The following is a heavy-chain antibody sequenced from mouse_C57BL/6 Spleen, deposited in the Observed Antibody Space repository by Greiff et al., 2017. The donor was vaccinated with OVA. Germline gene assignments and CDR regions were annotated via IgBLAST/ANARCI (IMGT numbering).Heavy chain of an antibody. D-gene: IGHD3-1*01. Sequence: VKLQQSGAELVMPGASVKLSCKASGYTFTSYWMNWVKQRPGQGLEWIGEIDPGDSYTTYNQKFKGKATLSVDKSSSTAYMQLSSLTSEDSAVYYYATLSSDFDVWGTGTTVTVSS. J-gene: IGHJ1*03. CDR1: GYTFTSYW. CDR2: IDPGDSYT. V-gene: IGHV1-69*01. CDR3: ATLSSDFDV.